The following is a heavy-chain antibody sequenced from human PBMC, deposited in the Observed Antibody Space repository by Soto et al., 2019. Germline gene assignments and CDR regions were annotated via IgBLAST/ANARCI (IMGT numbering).Heavy chain of an antibody. CDR3: ASLQGYYDSQGWFDP. D-gene: IGHD3-22*01. CDR2: IYYSGST. CDR1: GGSISSSSYY. Sequence: QLQLQESGPGLVKPSETLSLTCTVSGGSISSSSYYWGWIRQPPGKGLEWIGSIYYSGSTYYNPSLKSRVTISVDTSKNQFSLKLSSVTAADTAVYYCASLQGYYDSQGWFDPWGQGTLVTVSS. V-gene: IGHV4-39*01. J-gene: IGHJ5*02.